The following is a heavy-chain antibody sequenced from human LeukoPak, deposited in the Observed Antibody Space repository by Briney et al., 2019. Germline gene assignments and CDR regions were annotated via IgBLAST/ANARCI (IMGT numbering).Heavy chain of an antibody. CDR3: ARSPISQSSSSSHYYFDY. V-gene: IGHV4-34*01. J-gene: IGHJ4*02. D-gene: IGHD6-6*01. CDR1: GGSISSYY. Sequence: SDTLSLTCTVSGGSISSYYWSWIRQPPGKGLEWIGEINHSGSTNYNPSLKSRVTISVDTSKNQFSLKLSSVTAADTAVYYCARSPISQSSSSSHYYFDYWGQGTLVTVSS. CDR2: INHSGST.